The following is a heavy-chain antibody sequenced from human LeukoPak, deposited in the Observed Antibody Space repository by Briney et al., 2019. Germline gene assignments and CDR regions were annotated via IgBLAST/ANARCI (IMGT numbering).Heavy chain of an antibody. CDR3: AKGNSAYYYDY. CDR2: ITTSGGDT. Sequence: GGSLRLSCAASGFTFSSYAMSWVRQAPGKGLDWVSSITTSGGDTFYANSVTGRFTISRDNSKSTLYLQMKSLRAEDTAVYYCAKGNSAYYYDYWGQGTLVTVSS. J-gene: IGHJ4*02. D-gene: IGHD3-22*01. CDR1: GFTFSSYA. V-gene: IGHV3-23*01.